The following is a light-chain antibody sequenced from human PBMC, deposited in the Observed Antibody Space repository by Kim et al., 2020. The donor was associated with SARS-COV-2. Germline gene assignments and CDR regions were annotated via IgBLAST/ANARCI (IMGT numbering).Light chain of an antibody. CDR2: DAS. CDR1: HDISNY. Sequence: SVGDRVTITCQASHDISNYLNWYQQKPGKAPKPLIYDASHLETGVPSRFSGSGSGTDFTLTITGLQPEDIATYYCQKYDNLPPFTFGPGTKVDIK. J-gene: IGKJ3*01. V-gene: IGKV1-33*01. CDR3: QKYDNLPPFT.